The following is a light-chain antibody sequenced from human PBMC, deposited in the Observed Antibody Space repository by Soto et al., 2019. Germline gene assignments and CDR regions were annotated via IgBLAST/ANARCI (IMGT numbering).Light chain of an antibody. Sequence: EIVLTQSTATLSLSPGERATLSCMASQSVNIYLAWYQQKPGQAPRLLIYDASNRATGIPDRFSGSGSGTDFTLTSSRLEPEDFAVYYCQQYGSSGTFGQGTKVDIK. V-gene: IGKV3-20*01. CDR3: QQYGSSGT. CDR1: QSVNIY. J-gene: IGKJ1*01. CDR2: DAS.